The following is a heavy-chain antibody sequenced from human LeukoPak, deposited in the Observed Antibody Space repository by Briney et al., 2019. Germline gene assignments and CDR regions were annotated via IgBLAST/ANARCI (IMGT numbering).Heavy chain of an antibody. D-gene: IGHD2-15*01. CDR1: GGSISSYY. Sequence: SETLSLTCTVSGGSISSYYWGWIRQPPGKGLEWIGSIYYSEGTYYNPSLKSRVAISIDTSKNQFSLKLNSVTVADTAVYYCVRDQSCSGRSCYGPPDDWGQGARVTVSS. CDR2: IYYSEGT. CDR3: VRDQSCSGRSCYGPPDD. V-gene: IGHV4-39*07. J-gene: IGHJ4*02.